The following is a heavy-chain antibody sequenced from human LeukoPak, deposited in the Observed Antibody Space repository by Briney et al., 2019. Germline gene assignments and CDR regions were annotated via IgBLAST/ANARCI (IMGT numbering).Heavy chain of an antibody. CDR3: AGAGGGSGSYYNTGGY. CDR2: INPNSGGT. J-gene: IGHJ4*02. CDR1: GYTFTGYY. D-gene: IGHD3-10*01. V-gene: IGHV1-2*02. Sequence: ASVKVSCKASGYTFTGYYMHWVRQAPGQGLEWMGWINPNSGGTNYAQKFQGRVTMTRDTSISTAYMELSRLRSDDTAVYYCAGAGGGSGSYYNTGGYWGQGTLVTVSS.